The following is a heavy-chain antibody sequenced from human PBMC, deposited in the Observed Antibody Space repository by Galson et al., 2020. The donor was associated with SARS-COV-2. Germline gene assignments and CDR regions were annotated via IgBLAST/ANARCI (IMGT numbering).Heavy chain of an antibody. CDR1: GFTFISYS. J-gene: IGHJ6*02. V-gene: IGHV3-21*01. CDR2: ISSGSTNI. CDR3: AGLGDMATRAGSYFYCGLDV. Sequence: GGSLRLSCAASGFTFISYSMNWVRQAPGKGLEWVSPISSGSTNIYYADSVKGRFTISRDNAKNTLYLQMSSLRVEDTAVYYCAGLGDMATRAGSYFYCGLDVWGQGTTVTVSS. D-gene: IGHD3-16*01.